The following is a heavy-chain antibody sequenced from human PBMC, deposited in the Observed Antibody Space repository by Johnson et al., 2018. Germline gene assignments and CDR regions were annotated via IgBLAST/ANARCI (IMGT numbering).Heavy chain of an antibody. CDR2: INDSGST. CDR1: GGSFSGYY. V-gene: IGHV4-34*01. Sequence: QVQLQQWGAGLLKPSETLSLTCAVYGGSFSGYYWSWIRQPPGKGLEWIGEINDSGSTNYNPSLKSRVSMSVDTSKNQFSLKLSSMTAADTAVYYCARVGGWQLVPAFQHWGQGTLVTVSS. CDR3: ARVGGWQLVPAFQH. J-gene: IGHJ1*01. D-gene: IGHD6-13*01.